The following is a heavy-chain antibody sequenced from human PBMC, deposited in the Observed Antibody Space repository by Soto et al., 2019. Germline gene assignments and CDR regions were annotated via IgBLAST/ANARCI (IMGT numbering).Heavy chain of an antibody. CDR1: GGTFSNYS. V-gene: IGHV1-69*12. CDR3: ATGGERDYYDHSGWR. J-gene: IGHJ1*01. CDR2: IIPIFGTV. D-gene: IGHD3-22*01. Sequence: QVQLLQSGAEVKKPGSSVKVSCKASGGTFSNYSLDWVRQAPGQGLEWMGGIIPIFGTVRHAQNFQGRATITADESTATAYMELSSLRYEDTAMYSCATGGERDYYDHSGWRWGQGTLVTVPS.